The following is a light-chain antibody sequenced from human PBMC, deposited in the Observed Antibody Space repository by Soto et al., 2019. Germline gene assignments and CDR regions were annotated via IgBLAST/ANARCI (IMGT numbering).Light chain of an antibody. Sequence: DIQMTQSPSTLSASVGDGVTITCRASQGIRNDLGWYQQRKGKPPQRLIYAASSLQSGVPSRFRGMGSGTECTLPLSGLQTEDFSTYFCQQSYITPAGFGGGTQVDIK. CDR2: AAS. CDR3: QQSYITPAG. V-gene: IGKV1-17*01. CDR1: QGIRND. J-gene: IGKJ4*01.